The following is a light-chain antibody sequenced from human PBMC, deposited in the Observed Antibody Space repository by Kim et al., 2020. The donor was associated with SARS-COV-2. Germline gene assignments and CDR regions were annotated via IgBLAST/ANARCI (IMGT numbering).Light chain of an antibody. V-gene: IGLV1-47*01. Sequence: QSVLTQPPSVSETPGQSVTISCSGSMSNIGNNFVYWYQQLPGAAPKLLVYRNHERPSGVPDRFSGSKSDTSASLAITGLRSADEADYYCASWDAGLNGPVFGGGTQLTVL. CDR1: MSNIGNNF. J-gene: IGLJ3*02. CDR2: RNH. CDR3: ASWDAGLNGPV.